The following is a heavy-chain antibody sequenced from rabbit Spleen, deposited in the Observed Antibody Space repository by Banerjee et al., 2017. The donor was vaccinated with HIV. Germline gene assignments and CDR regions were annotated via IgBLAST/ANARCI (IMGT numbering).Heavy chain of an antibody. V-gene: IGHV1S45*01. CDR1: GVSFSDKDV. CDR2: IDTGSSGFT. J-gene: IGHJ6*01. CDR3: ARDTGSSFSSYGMDL. Sequence: QEQLEESGGGLVKPEGSLTLTCKASGVSFSDKDVMCWVRQAPGKGLEWIACIDTGSSGFTYFATWAKGRFTCSKTSSTTVTLQMTSLTVADTATYFCARDTGSSFSSYGMDLWGPGTLVTVS. D-gene: IGHD8-1*01.